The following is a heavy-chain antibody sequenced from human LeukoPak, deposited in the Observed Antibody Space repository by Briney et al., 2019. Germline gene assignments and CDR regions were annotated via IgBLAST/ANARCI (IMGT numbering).Heavy chain of an antibody. J-gene: IGHJ5*02. CDR2: FYPEDGET. CDR1: GYTLSVLS. Sequence: ASVKVSCKVSGYTLSVLSMHWVRQAPGKGLEWMGGFYPEDGETIYAQKFQGRVTMTEDTSTDTAYMELSSLRSEDTAVYYCALTNDPAAAHNWFDPWGQGTLVTVSS. CDR3: ALTNDPAAAHNWFDP. D-gene: IGHD6-13*01. V-gene: IGHV1-24*01.